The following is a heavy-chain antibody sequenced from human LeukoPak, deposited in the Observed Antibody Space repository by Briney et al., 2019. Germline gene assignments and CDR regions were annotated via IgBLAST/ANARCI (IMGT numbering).Heavy chain of an antibody. Sequence: SETLSLTCTVSGGSISSSSYYWGWIRQPPGKGLEWIGSIYYSGSTYYNPSLKSRVTISVDTSKNQFSLKLSSVTAADTAVYYCARLPLGCEDKGYFYYRGQGNLVTVSS. CDR2: IYYSGST. J-gene: IGHJ4*02. D-gene: IGHD2-15*01. CDR1: GGSISSSSYY. CDR3: ARLPLGCEDKGYFYY. V-gene: IGHV4-39*01.